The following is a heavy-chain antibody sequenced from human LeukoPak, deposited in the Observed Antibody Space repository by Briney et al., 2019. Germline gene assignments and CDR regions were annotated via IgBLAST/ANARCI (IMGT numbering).Heavy chain of an antibody. CDR2: IYSGGST. CDR3: ASRIATAGSVDY. D-gene: IGHD6-13*01. V-gene: IGHV3-53*01. Sequence: GGSLRLSCAASGFTVSSNYMSWVRQAPGKGLEWVSVIYSGGSTYYADSVKGRFTISRDNSKNTLYLQMNSLRAEDTAVYYCASRIATAGSVDYWGQGTLVTVSS. CDR1: GFTVSSNY. J-gene: IGHJ4*02.